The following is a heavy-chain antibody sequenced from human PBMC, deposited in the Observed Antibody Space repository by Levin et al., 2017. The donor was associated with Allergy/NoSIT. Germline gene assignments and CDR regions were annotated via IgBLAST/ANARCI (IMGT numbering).Heavy chain of an antibody. CDR2: ISSSGSTI. Sequence: GASVKVSCAASGFTFSDYYMSWIRQAPGKGLEWVSYISSSGSTIYYADSVKGRFTISRDNAKNSLYLQMNSLRAEDTAVYYCARDGVGAKGDYWGQGTLVTVSS. CDR3: ARDGVGAKGDY. D-gene: IGHD1-26*01. J-gene: IGHJ4*02. CDR1: GFTFSDYY. V-gene: IGHV3-11*01.